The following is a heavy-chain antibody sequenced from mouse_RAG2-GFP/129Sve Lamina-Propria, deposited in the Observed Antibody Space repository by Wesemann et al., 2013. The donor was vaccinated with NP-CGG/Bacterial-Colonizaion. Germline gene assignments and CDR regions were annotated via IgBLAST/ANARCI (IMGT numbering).Heavy chain of an antibody. Sequence: QVQLQQSGPELVKPGASVKLSCKASGYTFTSYDINWVKQRPGQGLEWIGWIYPRDGSTKYNEKFKGKATLTVDTSSSTAYMELHSLTSEDSAVYFCARSHYYGSSYVWFAYWGQGTLVTVSA. D-gene: IGHD1-1*01. CDR2: IYPRDGST. V-gene: IGHV1-85*01. CDR1: GYTFTSYD. J-gene: IGHJ3*01. CDR3: ARSHYYGSSYVWFAY.